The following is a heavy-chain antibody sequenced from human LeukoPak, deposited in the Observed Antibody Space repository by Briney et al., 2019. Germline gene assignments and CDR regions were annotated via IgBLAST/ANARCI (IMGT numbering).Heavy chain of an antibody. CDR1: GFTFSSYA. Sequence: GGSLRLSCAASGFTFSSYAMSWVRQAPGKGLEWVSAISGSGGSTYYAGSVKGRFAISRDNAKNSLYLQMNSLRAEDTALYYCAREVSEGFDFWGQGTLVTVSS. D-gene: IGHD3-22*01. V-gene: IGHV3-23*01. CDR3: AREVSEGFDF. CDR2: ISGSGGST. J-gene: IGHJ4*02.